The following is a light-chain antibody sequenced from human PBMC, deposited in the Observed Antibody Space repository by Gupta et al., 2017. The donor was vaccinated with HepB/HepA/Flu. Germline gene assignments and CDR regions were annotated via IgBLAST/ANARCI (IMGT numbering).Light chain of an antibody. Sequence: SSALPQPPPVSVSPGQTASITCSGDKLGDKYACWYQQKPGQSPVLVIYQDSKRPSGIPERFSGSNSGNTATLTISGTQAMDEADYYCQAWDSSTGGVFGTGTKVTVL. CDR1: KLGDKY. CDR3: QAWDSSTGGV. CDR2: QDS. J-gene: IGLJ1*01. V-gene: IGLV3-1*01.